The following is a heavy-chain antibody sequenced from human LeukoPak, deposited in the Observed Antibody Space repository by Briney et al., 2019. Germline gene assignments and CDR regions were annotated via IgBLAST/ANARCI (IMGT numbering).Heavy chain of an antibody. J-gene: IGHJ4*02. V-gene: IGHV1-46*01. CDR2: INPSGGST. CDR1: GYTFTSYY. CDR3: ARDPWDDYDSSGATKPLDY. Sequence: ASVKVSCKASGYTFTSYYMHWVRQAPGQGLEWMGIINPSGGSTSYAQKFQGRVTMTRDTSIITAYMELRRLRSDDTAVYYCARDPWDDYDSSGATKPLDYWGQGTLVTVSS. D-gene: IGHD3-22*01.